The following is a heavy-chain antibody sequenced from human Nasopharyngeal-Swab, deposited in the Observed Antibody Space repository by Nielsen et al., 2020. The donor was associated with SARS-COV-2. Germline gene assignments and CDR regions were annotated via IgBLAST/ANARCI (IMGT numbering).Heavy chain of an antibody. Sequence: GGSLRLSCAASGFTFSSYWMSWVRQTPGQGLEWVATIKQDGSEIYYVDSVKGRFTISRDNAKNSLYLQMNSLRAEDTAVYYCARDGVRFHNYYDSSGYYMDAFDIWGQGTMVTVSS. CDR2: IKQDGSEI. CDR3: ARDGVRFHNYYDSSGYYMDAFDI. CDR1: GFTFSSYW. V-gene: IGHV3-7*01. J-gene: IGHJ3*02. D-gene: IGHD3-22*01.